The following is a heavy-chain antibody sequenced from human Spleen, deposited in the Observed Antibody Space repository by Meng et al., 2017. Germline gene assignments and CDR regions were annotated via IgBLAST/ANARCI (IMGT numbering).Heavy chain of an antibody. CDR3: ARGPTTMAHDFDY. D-gene: IGHD4-11*01. V-gene: IGHV4-61*03. J-gene: IGHJ4*02. CDR1: AGFVNSALYY. Sequence: VQVQAPGPGLVRPSDPLPRPYNSSAGFVNSALYYLHWIRQPPGKGVVWIGYIFYSGSTNYNPSLRSRATISVDASQNHFSLNLTSVTAADSAVYYCARGPTTMAHDFDYWGQGTLVTVSS. CDR2: IFYSGST.